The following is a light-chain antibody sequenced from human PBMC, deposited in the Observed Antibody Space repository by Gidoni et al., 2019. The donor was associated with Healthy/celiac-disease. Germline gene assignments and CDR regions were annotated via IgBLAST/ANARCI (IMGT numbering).Light chain of an antibody. J-gene: IGKJ1*01. CDR3: QQYYDSPRT. CDR2: WAS. V-gene: IGKV4-1*01. CDR1: QTVLYRSDNRNY. Sequence: DIVMTQSPDPLPVSLGERATINYKSSQTVLYRSDNRNYLAWYQQKPGQSPKLLIYWASTRASGVPDRFSGSGSGTDFTLTISTLQAEDAAVYFCQQYYDSPRTFGQGTKVEIK.